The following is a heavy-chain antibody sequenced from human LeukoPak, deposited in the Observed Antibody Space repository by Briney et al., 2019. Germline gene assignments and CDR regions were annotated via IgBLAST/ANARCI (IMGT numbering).Heavy chain of an antibody. CDR2: IRSKANSYAT. Sequence: PGGSLRLSCAASGFTFSGSAMHWVRQASGKGLEWVGRIRSKANSYATACAASVKGRFTISRDDSKNTAYLQMNSLKTEDTAVYYCTRTPGYSSGWYDYWGQGTLVTVSS. V-gene: IGHV3-73*01. CDR1: GFTFSGSA. J-gene: IGHJ4*02. D-gene: IGHD6-13*01. CDR3: TRTPGYSSGWYDY.